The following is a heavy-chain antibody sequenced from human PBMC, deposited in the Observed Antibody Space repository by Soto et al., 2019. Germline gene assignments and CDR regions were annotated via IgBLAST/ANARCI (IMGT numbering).Heavy chain of an antibody. D-gene: IGHD3-3*01. J-gene: IGHJ6*02. CDR2: ISYDGSNK. CDR1: GFTFSSYA. CDR3: ARDEDSLRFLEWLLYRYDYYYGMDV. V-gene: IGHV3-30-3*01. Sequence: PGGSLRLSCAASGFTFSSYAMHWVRQAPGKGLEWVAVISYDGSNKYYADSVKGRFTISRDNSKNTLYLQMNSLRAEDTAVYYCARDEDSLRFLEWLLYRYDYYYGMDVWGQGTTVTVSS.